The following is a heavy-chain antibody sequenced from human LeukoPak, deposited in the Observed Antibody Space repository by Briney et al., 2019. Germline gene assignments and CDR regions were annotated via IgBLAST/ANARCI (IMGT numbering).Heavy chain of an antibody. Sequence: GRSLRLSCAASGFTFDDYAMHWVRHAPGKGLEWVSGISWNSGSIGYADSVKGRFTISRDNAKNSLYLQMNSLRAEDTALYYCAKGSTRGLDYCGQGTLVTVSS. CDR3: AKGSTRGLDY. J-gene: IGHJ4*02. D-gene: IGHD5-12*01. CDR2: ISWNSGSI. CDR1: GFTFDDYA. V-gene: IGHV3-9*01.